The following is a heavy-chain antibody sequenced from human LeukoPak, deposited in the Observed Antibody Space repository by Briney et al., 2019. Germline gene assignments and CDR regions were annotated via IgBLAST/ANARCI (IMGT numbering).Heavy chain of an antibody. J-gene: IGHJ5*02. CDR2: ISSSSSTI. V-gene: IGHV3-48*01. CDR1: GFTFSSYS. D-gene: IGHD3-3*01. CDR3: ARAIFGVVIIYGRDYWFDP. Sequence: GGTLRLSCAATGFTFSSYSMNWVRQAPGKGLEWVSYISSSSSTIYYADSVKGRFTISRDNAKNSLYLQMNSLRAEDTAVYYCARAIFGVVIIYGRDYWFDPWGQGTLVTVSS.